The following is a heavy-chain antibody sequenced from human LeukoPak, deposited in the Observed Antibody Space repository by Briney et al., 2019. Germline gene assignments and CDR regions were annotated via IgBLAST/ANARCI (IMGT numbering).Heavy chain of an antibody. Sequence: TSQTLSLTCTVSGGSISRGGYYWSWIRQHTGTGLEWIGYIYYSGSTYYNPSPKSRVTISVDTSKNQFSLKLSSVTAADTAVYYCARVVVVAATDYGMDVWGKGTKVTVSS. CDR1: GGSISRGGYY. J-gene: IGHJ6*04. D-gene: IGHD2-15*01. CDR2: IYYSGST. V-gene: IGHV4-31*03. CDR3: ARVVVVAATDYGMDV.